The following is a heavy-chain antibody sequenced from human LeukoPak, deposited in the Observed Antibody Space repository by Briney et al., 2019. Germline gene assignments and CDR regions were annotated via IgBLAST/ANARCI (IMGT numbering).Heavy chain of an antibody. J-gene: IGHJ5*02. Sequence: SETLSLTCAVYGGSFSGYYWSWIRQPPGKGLEWIGEINHSGSTNYNPSLKSRVTISVDTSKNQFSLKLSSVTAADTAVYYCARGLLYSSSWYRRWFDPWGQGTLVTVSS. CDR2: INHSGST. CDR3: ARGLLYSSSWYRRWFDP. D-gene: IGHD6-13*01. CDR1: GGSFSGYY. V-gene: IGHV4-34*01.